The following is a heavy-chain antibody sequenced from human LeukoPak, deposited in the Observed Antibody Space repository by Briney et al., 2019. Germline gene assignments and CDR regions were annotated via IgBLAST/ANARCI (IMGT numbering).Heavy chain of an antibody. J-gene: IGHJ4*02. V-gene: IGHV1-46*01. CDR3: ARNKWNYYDSSGYYFFDY. D-gene: IGHD3-22*01. Sequence: ASVKVSCKASGYTFTSYYMHWVRQAPAQGLEWMGIINPSGGSTSYAQKFQGRVTMTRDTSTSTVYMELSSLRSEDTAVYYCARNKWNYYDSSGYYFFDYWGQGTLVTVSS. CDR2: INPSGGST. CDR1: GYTFTSYY.